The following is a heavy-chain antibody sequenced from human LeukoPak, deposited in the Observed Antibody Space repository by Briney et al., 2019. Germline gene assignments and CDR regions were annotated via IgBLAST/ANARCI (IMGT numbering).Heavy chain of an antibody. D-gene: IGHD4-17*01. CDR2: ISGSGDTT. Sequence: GGSLRLSCAASGFTFNRYARSWVRQAPGKGLEWVSPISGSGDTTYYADSVKGRFTISRDNSKNTLFLQMSSLRAEDTAIYYCGKDRPYDYGDSTASFDSWGQGTLVTVSS. CDR1: GFTFNRYA. CDR3: GKDRPYDYGDSTASFDS. V-gene: IGHV3-23*01. J-gene: IGHJ4*02.